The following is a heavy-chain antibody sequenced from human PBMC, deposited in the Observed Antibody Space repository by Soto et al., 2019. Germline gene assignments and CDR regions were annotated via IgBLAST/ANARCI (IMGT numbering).Heavy chain of an antibody. D-gene: IGHD3-22*01. CDR3: TTLRREKSFTSVSCYCDGAY. V-gene: IGHV3-15*02. J-gene: IGHJ4*02. Sequence: EVPLVESGGALVKPGESLTLSCAASGFTFNSAWMTWVRQAPGKGLEWVGRIKSWTDGGRVDTAAPVKGRFTISRDDSKNTFYLQMNSLKSEDTAVYYCTTLRREKSFTSVSCYCDGAYGGQGTLVTFSS. CDR2: IKSWTDGGRV. CDR1: GFTFNSAW.